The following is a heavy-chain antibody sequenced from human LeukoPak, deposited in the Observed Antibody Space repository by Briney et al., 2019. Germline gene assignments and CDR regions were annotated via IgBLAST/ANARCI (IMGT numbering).Heavy chain of an antibody. J-gene: IGHJ3*02. D-gene: IGHD6-13*01. Sequence: GASVKVSCKVSGYTLTELSIHWVRQAPGKGLEWMGGFDPEDGETIYAQKFQGRVTMTEDTSTDTAYMELSSPRSEDTAVYYCATASWREGHGGAFDIWGQGTTVTVSS. CDR1: GYTLTELS. CDR2: FDPEDGET. V-gene: IGHV1-24*01. CDR3: ATASWREGHGGAFDI.